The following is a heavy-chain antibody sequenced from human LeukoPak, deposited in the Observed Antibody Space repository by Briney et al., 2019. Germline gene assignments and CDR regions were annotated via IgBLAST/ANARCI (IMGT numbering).Heavy chain of an antibody. J-gene: IGHJ3*02. V-gene: IGHV3-66*04. CDR2: IDSGDRT. D-gene: IGHD3-9*01. CDR3: ARHVSGYYDAFDI. Sequence: GGSLRLSCAASGFTVSSNYMNWVRQAPGKGLEWVSVIDSGDRTYYADSVKGRFTISRDNSKNTLYLQMNSLRAENTAVYYCARHVSGYYDAFDIWGQGTMVTVSS. CDR1: GFTVSSNY.